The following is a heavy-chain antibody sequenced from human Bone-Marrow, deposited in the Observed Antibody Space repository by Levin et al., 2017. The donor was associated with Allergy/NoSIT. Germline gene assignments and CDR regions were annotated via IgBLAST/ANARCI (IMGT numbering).Heavy chain of an antibody. J-gene: IGHJ6*02. CDR3: AKDSSGQQLTSFYGMDV. CDR1: GFTFGGYG. Sequence: GGSLRLSCAASGFTFGGYGIHWVRQAPGKGLEWVSVISYDGTKTYYADSVKGRFTISRDNSKNTLYLHMNSLRGDDTAIYYCAKDSSGQQLTSFYGMDVWGQGTTVTVSS. V-gene: IGHV3-30*18. CDR2: ISYDGTKT. D-gene: IGHD6-13*01.